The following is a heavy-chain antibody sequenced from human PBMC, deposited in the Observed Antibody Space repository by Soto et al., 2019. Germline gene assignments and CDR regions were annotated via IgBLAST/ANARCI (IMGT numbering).Heavy chain of an antibody. J-gene: IGHJ6*02. CDR3: ARECCSSTSCYETYYYYGMDV. Sequence: QVQLVQSGAEAKKPGASLKVSCKASGYTFTSYAMHWVRQAPGQRLEWIGWINAGNGNTKYSQKFQGRVTITRDTSASTAYMELSSLRSEDTAVYYCARECCSSTSCYETYYYYGMDVWGQGTTVTVSS. D-gene: IGHD2-2*01. V-gene: IGHV1-3*01. CDR2: INAGNGNT. CDR1: GYTFTSYA.